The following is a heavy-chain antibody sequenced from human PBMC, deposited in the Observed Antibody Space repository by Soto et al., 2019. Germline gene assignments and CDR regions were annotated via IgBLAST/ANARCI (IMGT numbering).Heavy chain of an antibody. CDR3: AHRRGITLDRGPVMRRDYFDY. CDR1: GFSLSTKTVG. J-gene: IGHJ4*02. D-gene: IGHD3-10*01. V-gene: IGHV2-5*02. Sequence: QITLKESGPTLVKPTQTLTLTCAFSGFSLSTKTVGVGWIRQPPGKALEWLALIYWDDDKGYSPSLKNRLTITKDTSKNQVVLTMTNMDPVDTATYYCAHRRGITLDRGPVMRRDYFDYWGQGTLVTVSS. CDR2: IYWDDDK.